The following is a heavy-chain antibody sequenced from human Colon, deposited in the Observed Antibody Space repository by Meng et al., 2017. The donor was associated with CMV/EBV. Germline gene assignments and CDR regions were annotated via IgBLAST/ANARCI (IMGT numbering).Heavy chain of an antibody. CDR2: ISSSSSYI. D-gene: IGHD1-26*01. Sequence: GESLKISCAASGFTFSTYAMHWVRQAPGKGLEWVSSISSSSSYIYYADSVKGRFTISRDNAKNSLYLQMNSLRAEDTAVYYCARERGGYGSYSYYYYGMDVWGQGTTVTVSS. CDR3: ARERGGYGSYSYYYYGMDV. CDR1: GFTFSTYA. J-gene: IGHJ6*02. V-gene: IGHV3-21*01.